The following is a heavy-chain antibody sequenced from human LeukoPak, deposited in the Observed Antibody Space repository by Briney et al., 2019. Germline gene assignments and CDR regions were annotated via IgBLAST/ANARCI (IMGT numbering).Heavy chain of an antibody. CDR2: ISYDGSNQ. V-gene: IGHV3-30*04. CDR3: ASLTGDEATDY. D-gene: IGHD7-27*01. CDR1: GFTFSNYA. Sequence: GRSLRLSCAASGFTFSNYAMHWVRLAPGKGLEWVALISYDGSNQYYPDSVRGRFTISRDTSKNTLYLQMNSLRAEDTAVYYCASLTGDEATDYWGQGTLVTVSS. J-gene: IGHJ4*02.